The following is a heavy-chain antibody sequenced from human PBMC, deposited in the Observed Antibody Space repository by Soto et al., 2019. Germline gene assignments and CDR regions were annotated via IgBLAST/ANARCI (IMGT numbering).Heavy chain of an antibody. V-gene: IGHV4-34*01. D-gene: IGHD2-15*01. CDR1: GGSFSGYY. J-gene: IGHJ5*02. CDR2: INHSGST. CDR3: ARGGGTDIVVVVAASHNWFDP. Sequence: QVQLQQWGAGLLKPSETLSLTCAVYGGSFSGYYWSWIRQPPGKGLEWIGEINHSGSTNYNPSLKXXVTIAVDTSKXXFXRXXSSVTAADTAVYYCARGGGTDIVVVVAASHNWFDPWGQGTLVTVSS.